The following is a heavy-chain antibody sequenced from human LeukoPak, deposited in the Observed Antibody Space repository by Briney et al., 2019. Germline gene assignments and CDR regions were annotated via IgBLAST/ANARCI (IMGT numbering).Heavy chain of an antibody. CDR2: IDASGST. D-gene: IGHD5-24*01. J-gene: IGHJ3*02. CDR1: GVSVRSYF. V-gene: IGHV4-4*07. CDR3: ARKDGDI. Sequence: SETLSLTCTVSGVSVRSYFWIWIRQPAGRGLEWIGRIDASGSTNFNPSLKSRVTMSMDSSKNEFSLKLSSVTAADTALYYCARKDGDIWGQGTRVTVSS.